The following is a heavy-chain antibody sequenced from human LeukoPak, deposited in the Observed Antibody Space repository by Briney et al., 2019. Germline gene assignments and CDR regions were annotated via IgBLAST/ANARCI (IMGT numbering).Heavy chain of an antibody. V-gene: IGHV3-53*01. CDR2: IYSGGST. CDR3: ARDRSGSPGMDV. D-gene: IGHD3-22*01. Sequence: PGGSLRLSCAASGFTVSSNYMSWVRQAPGKGLEWVSVIYSGGSTYYADSVKGRFTISRDNSKNTLYLQMNSLRAEDTAVYYCARDRSGSPGMDVWGQGTTVTVSS. CDR1: GFTVSSNY. J-gene: IGHJ6*02.